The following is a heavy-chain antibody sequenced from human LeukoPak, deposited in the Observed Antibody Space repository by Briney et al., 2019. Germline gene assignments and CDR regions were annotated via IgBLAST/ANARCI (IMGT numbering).Heavy chain of an antibody. D-gene: IGHD6-13*01. CDR3: ARGPLGQQLEAYYYYGMDV. CDR1: GDSISSSYW. V-gene: IGHV4-4*02. J-gene: IGHJ6*02. Sequence: SETLSLTCAVSGDSISSSYWWSWVRQPPGKGLEWIGEIYHSGSTNYNPSLKSRVTISVDTSKNQFSLKLSSVTAADTAVYYCARGPLGQQLEAYYYYGMDVWGQGTTVTVSS. CDR2: IYHSGST.